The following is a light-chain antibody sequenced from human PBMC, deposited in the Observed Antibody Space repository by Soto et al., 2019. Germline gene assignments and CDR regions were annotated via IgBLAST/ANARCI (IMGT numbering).Light chain of an antibody. CDR1: SSNIGNNY. CDR2: DNN. V-gene: IGLV1-51*01. CDR3: GTWDSSLSAYYV. J-gene: IGLJ1*01. Sequence: QAVLTQPPSVSAAPGQKVTISCSGSSSNIGNNYVSWYQQLPGTAPKLLIYDNNKRPSGIPDRFSGSKSGTSATLGITGLQTGDEADYYCGTWDSSLSAYYVFGTGTQLT.